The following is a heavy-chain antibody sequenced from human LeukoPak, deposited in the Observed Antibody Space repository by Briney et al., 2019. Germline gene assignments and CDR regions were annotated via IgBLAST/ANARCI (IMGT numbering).Heavy chain of an antibody. D-gene: IGHD3-10*01. J-gene: IGHJ4*02. CDR2: IYSGGST. V-gene: IGHV3-53*01. CDR3: AKVGDYYGSGKYSNFDY. CDR1: GFTVSSNY. Sequence: GGSLSLSCAASGFTVSSNYMSWVRQAPGKGLEWVSVIYSGGSTYYADSVKGRFTISRDNSKNTLYLQMNSLRAEDTAVYYCAKVGDYYGSGKYSNFDYWGQGTLVTVSS.